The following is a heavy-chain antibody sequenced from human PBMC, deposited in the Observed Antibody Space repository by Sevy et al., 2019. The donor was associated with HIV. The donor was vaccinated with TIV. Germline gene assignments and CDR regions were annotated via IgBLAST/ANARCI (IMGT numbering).Heavy chain of an antibody. J-gene: IGHJ4*02. D-gene: IGHD3-10*01. Sequence: SETLSLTCTVSGGSISRGDYYWSWIRQPPGKGLEWIGYIHNTGSTYYNPSLKSRITISVDTSKNQFSLKLSSVTAADTAVYYCARGGSGSYYKRGYYFDYWGQGTLVTVSS. CDR1: GGSISRGDYY. CDR2: IHNTGST. V-gene: IGHV4-30-4*01. CDR3: ARGGSGSYYKRGYYFDY.